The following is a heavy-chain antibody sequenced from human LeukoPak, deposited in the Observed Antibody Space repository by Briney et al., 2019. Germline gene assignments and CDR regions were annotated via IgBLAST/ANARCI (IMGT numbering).Heavy chain of an antibody. Sequence: SETLSLTCTVSGGPITSHYWSWIRQPPGKGLEWIGYVSFSGTTKYSPSLNNRVTISRDTSQNQFFLRLNSVTAADTAVYFCARSRVSGSYLDYHSGMDVWGQGTTVIISS. V-gene: IGHV4-59*11. CDR2: VSFSGTT. J-gene: IGHJ6*02. D-gene: IGHD1-26*01. CDR3: ARSRVSGSYLDYHSGMDV. CDR1: GGPITSHY.